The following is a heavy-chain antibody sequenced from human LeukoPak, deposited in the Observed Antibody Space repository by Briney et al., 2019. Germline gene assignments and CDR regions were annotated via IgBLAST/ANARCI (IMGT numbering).Heavy chain of an antibody. D-gene: IGHD2-15*01. V-gene: IGHV3-7*01. J-gene: IGHJ6*03. Sequence: SGGSLRLSCAASGFPFNMFWMSWVRHTPGKGLQWMANIKEDGIEKYYVDSAEGRFTVSRDNGRNSLDLQMNSLRAEDTALYYCARDRCSGGRCHSLSVGHMDVWGKGTTVTVSS. CDR1: GFPFNMFW. CDR2: IKEDGIEK. CDR3: ARDRCSGGRCHSLSVGHMDV.